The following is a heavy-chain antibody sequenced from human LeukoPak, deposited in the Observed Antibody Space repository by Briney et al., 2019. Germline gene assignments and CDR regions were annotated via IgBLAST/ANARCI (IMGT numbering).Heavy chain of an antibody. Sequence: GGSLRLSCAASGFTFSSYWMSWVPQAPDKGLEWVANINQDASSTNYAGSVKGRFTISRDNAKKSLYLQMNNLRAEDTAVYYCARTGYIDEGFDYWGQGTLVTVSS. J-gene: IGHJ4*02. D-gene: IGHD1-1*01. CDR3: ARTGYIDEGFDY. V-gene: IGHV3-7*04. CDR2: INQDASST. CDR1: GFTFSSYW.